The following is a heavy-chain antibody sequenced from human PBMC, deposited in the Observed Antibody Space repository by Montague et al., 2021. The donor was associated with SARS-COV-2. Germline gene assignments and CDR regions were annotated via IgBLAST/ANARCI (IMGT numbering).Heavy chain of an antibody. CDR3: AKDVVAHDILTGYHY. V-gene: IGHV3-23*01. CDR1: GFTFSSYA. CDR2: ISGSGGST. Sequence: SLRLSCAASGFTFSSYAMSWVRQAPGKGLEWVSAISGSGGSTYYADSVKGRFTISRDNSKNTLYLQMNSLRSEDTAVYYFAKDVVAHDILTGYHYWGQGTLVTVSS. J-gene: IGHJ4*02. D-gene: IGHD3-9*01.